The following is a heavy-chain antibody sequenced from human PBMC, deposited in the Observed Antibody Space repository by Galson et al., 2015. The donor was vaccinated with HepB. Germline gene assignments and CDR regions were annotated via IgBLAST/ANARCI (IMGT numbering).Heavy chain of an antibody. J-gene: IGHJ5*02. D-gene: IGHD6-19*01. CDR3: VRGCKKCGWRDWFDP. CDR1: GFTFNTYD. CDR2: VGTLHDT. Sequence: SLRLSCAASGFTFNTYDMHWVRQSTGKGLEWVSAVGTLHDTFYPDSVKGRFTISRENAKNSLYLQMNSLRAEDTAVYYRVRGCKKCGWRDWFDPWGQGTLVTVSS. V-gene: IGHV3-13*01.